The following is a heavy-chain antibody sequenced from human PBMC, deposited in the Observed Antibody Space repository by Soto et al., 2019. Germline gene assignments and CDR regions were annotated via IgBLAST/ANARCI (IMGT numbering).Heavy chain of an antibody. CDR2: IGWDGTAT. CDR3: GKEKSNPLDY. V-gene: IGHV3-43*01. CDR1: GLTFDDFT. Sequence: EIQLVESGGVVVQPGGSLRLSCAASGLTFDDFTMHWVRQAPGKGLEWVALIGWDGTATYYANSAKGRFTISRDNSKNSLYLHMNSLITEDSDLDYCGKEKSNPLDYWVQGTLVTVSS. J-gene: IGHJ4*02.